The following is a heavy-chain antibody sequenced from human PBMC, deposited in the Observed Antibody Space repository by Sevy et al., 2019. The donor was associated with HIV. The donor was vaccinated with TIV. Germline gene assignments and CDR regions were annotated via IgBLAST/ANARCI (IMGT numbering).Heavy chain of an antibody. J-gene: IGHJ4*02. CDR1: GFTSSSYS. D-gene: IGHD3-3*01. CDR3: ARDPRHYDFWSGYYTGGYYFDY. Sequence: GGSLRLSCAASGFTSSSYSMNWVRQAPGKGLEWVSYISSSSSTIYYADSVKGRFTISRDNAKNSLYLQMNSLRDEDTAVYYCARDPRHYDFWSGYYTGGYYFDYWGQGTLVTVSS. V-gene: IGHV3-48*02. CDR2: ISSSSSTI.